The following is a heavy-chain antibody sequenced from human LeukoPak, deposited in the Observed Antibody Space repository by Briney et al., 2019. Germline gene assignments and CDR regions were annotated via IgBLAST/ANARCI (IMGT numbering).Heavy chain of an antibody. CDR1: GFTFSSYA. CDR3: ARGYDFWSGYWSHSDY. V-gene: IGHV3-64*01. J-gene: IGHJ4*02. Sequence: GGSLRLSCAASGFTFSSYAMHWVRQAPGKGLEYVSAISSNGGSTYYANSVKGRFTISRDNSKSTLYLQMGSLRAEDMAVYYCARGYDFWSGYWSHSDYWGQGTLVTVSS. CDR2: ISSNGGST. D-gene: IGHD3-3*01.